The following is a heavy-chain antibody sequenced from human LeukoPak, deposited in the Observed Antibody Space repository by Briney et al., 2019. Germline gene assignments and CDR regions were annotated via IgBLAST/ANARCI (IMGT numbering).Heavy chain of an antibody. D-gene: IGHD1-26*01. CDR3: ACRSGSYSAFY. CDR1: GGSISSGGYS. CDR2: IYHSGST. J-gene: IGHJ4*02. Sequence: SQTLSLTCAVSGGSISSGGYSWSWIRQPPGEGLEWIGYIYHSGSTYYNPSLKSRVTISVDRSKNQFSLKLSSVTAADTAVYYCACRSGSYSAFYWGQGTLVTVSS. V-gene: IGHV4-30-2*01.